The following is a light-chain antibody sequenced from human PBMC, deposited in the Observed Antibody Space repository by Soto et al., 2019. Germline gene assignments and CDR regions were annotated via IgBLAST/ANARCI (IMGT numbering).Light chain of an antibody. V-gene: IGKV3-20*01. CDR2: GAS. J-gene: IGKJ3*01. CDR3: KQYGSSPGFT. Sequence: EIVLTQSPGTLSLSPGERATLSCRASQSVSSSYLAWYQQKPGQAPRLLIYGASSRATGIPDRFSGSGSGTDFPLTISRLEPEDFAVYYCKQYGSSPGFTFGPGTKVDIK. CDR1: QSVSSSY.